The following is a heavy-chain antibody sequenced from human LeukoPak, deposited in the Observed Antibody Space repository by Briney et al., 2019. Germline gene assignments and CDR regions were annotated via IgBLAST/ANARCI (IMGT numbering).Heavy chain of an antibody. J-gene: IGHJ3*02. CDR2: INEDGSKK. D-gene: IGHD4-23*01. Sequence: GGSLRLSCAASGFAFSDYWMSWVRQAPGKGLEWVANINEDGSKKHYLDSVEGRFTISRDDSKNSLFLQMNSLRTEDTAVYYCVRENYGGFDAFDIWGQGTMVTVSS. CDR3: VRENYGGFDAFDI. CDR1: GFAFSDYW. V-gene: IGHV3-7*03.